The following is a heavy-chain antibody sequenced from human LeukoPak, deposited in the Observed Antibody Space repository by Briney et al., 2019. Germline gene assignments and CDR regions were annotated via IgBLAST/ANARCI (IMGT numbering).Heavy chain of an antibody. CDR1: GGTFSSYA. CDR2: IIPIFGTA. J-gene: IGHJ4*02. Sequence: SVKVSCKASGGTFSSYAISWVRQAPGQGLEWMGGIIPIFGTANYAQKFQGRVTITADESTSTAYMELSSLRSEDTAVYYCARKVVRGVIHYFDYWGQGTLVTVSS. D-gene: IGHD3-10*01. CDR3: ARKVVRGVIHYFDY. V-gene: IGHV1-69*13.